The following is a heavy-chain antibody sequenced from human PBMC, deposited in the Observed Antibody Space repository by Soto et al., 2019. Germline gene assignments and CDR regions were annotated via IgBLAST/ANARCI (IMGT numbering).Heavy chain of an antibody. CDR1: GYSFTSYG. CDR3: VRGRSSSWPNTYYFDT. CDR2: VSAYNGNT. Sequence: ASVKVSCKASGYSFTSYGISWVRQAPGQGLEWMGWVSAYNGNTNYAQKFQGRVTMTTDTSTSTGNMELRSLRSDDTAVYYCVRGRSSSWPNTYYFDTWGQGTLVTVSS. V-gene: IGHV1-18*01. D-gene: IGHD6-13*01. J-gene: IGHJ4*02.